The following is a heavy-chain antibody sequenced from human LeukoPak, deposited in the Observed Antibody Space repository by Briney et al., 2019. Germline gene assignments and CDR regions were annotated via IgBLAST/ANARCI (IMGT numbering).Heavy chain of an antibody. CDR1: GFTFSDYH. CDR3: ARGGHNYGSYDY. V-gene: IGHV3-69-1*01. CDR2: ITSSNYI. J-gene: IGHJ4*02. D-gene: IGHD5-18*01. Sequence: PGGSLRLSCAASGFTFSDYHMNWVRQAPGKGLEWVSSITSSNYIYSADSVKGRFTISRDNSKNTLYLQMNSLRAEDTAVYYCARGGHNYGSYDYWGQGTLVTVSS.